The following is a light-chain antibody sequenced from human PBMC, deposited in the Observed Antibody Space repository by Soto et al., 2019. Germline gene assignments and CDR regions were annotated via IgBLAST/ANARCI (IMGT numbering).Light chain of an antibody. CDR2: AAS. V-gene: IGKV1-39*01. CDR1: QTITTY. J-gene: IGKJ1*01. CDR3: QQTYSALWT. Sequence: DIQMTQSPSSLSASVGDRVTISCRASQTITTYLNWYQQKPGKAPKLLIYAASSLHSGVPSRFSGSGSGTDFTLTISSLQLEDFAAYYCQQTYSALWTFGQGTKLEIK.